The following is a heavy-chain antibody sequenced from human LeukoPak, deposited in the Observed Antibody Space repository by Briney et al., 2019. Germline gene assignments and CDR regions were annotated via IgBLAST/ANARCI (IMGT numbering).Heavy chain of an antibody. D-gene: IGHD6-19*01. Sequence: SETLSLTCTVSGGSISSYYWSWIRQPPGKGLEWIGYIYYSGSTNYNPSLKSRVTISVDTSKNQFSLKLSSVTAADTAVYYCARHFLPLVAGAVTGAYRYFDLWGRGTLVTVSS. CDR1: GGSISSYY. J-gene: IGHJ2*01. CDR2: IYYSGST. CDR3: ARHFLPLVAGAVTGAYRYFDL. V-gene: IGHV4-59*08.